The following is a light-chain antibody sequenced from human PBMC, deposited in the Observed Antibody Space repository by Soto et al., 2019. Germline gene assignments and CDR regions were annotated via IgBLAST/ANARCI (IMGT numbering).Light chain of an antibody. CDR3: QQYGTSPRT. CDR2: GTS. CDR1: QRVGTLY. V-gene: IGKV3-20*01. Sequence: IVLTQSPGTLSLSPGDTATLSCRASQRVGTLYLAWYQQKPGQAPRLLISGTSTRATGIPDRFSGSASGTDFTLTSSRLEPEDFAVYYCQQYGTSPRTFGQGNRV. J-gene: IGKJ1*01.